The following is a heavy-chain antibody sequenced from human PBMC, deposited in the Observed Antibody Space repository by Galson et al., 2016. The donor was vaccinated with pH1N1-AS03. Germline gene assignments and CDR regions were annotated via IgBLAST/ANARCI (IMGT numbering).Heavy chain of an antibody. J-gene: IGHJ4*02. D-gene: IGHD2-15*01. CDR3: ARENNFGSGGFLSYDY. V-gene: IGHV3-23*01. CDR1: GFSFSSYS. CDR2: ISAGGVTT. Sequence: SLRLSCAASGFSFSSYSMSWVRQAPGKGLEWVSAISAGGVTTYYADSVRGRFTISRDNSKKTLCLQMNGLRAEDTALYYCARENNFGSGGFLSYDYWGLGILVTVSS.